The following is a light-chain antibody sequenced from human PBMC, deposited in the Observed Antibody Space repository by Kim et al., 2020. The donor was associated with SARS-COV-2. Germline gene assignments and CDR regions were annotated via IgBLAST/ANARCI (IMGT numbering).Light chain of an antibody. V-gene: IGLV8-61*01. J-gene: IGLJ3*02. CDR1: SGSVSTNYY. CDR2: NTN. Sequence: QTVVTPEPSFSVSPGGTVTLTCGLSSGSVSTNYYPSWYQQTPGQAPRTVIYNTNTRSSGVPDRFSGSILGNKAALTITGAQADDESDYYCLLYMGSGSWVFGGGTQLTVL. CDR3: LLYMGSGSWV.